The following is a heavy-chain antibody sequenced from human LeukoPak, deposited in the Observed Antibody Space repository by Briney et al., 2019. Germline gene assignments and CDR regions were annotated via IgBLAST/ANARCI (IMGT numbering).Heavy chain of an antibody. CDR3: ASYCSSTSCFASDAFDI. Sequence: SETLSLTCTVSGYSISSGYYWGWIRQHPGKGLEWIGSIYHSGSTYYNPSLKSRVTISVDTSKNQFSLKLSSVTAADTAVYYCASYCSSTSCFASDAFDIWGQGTMVTVSS. V-gene: IGHV4-38-2*02. D-gene: IGHD2-2*01. CDR1: GYSISSGYY. CDR2: IYHSGST. J-gene: IGHJ3*02.